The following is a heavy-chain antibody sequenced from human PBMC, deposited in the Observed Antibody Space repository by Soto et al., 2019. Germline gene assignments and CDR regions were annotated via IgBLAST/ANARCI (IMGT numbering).Heavy chain of an antibody. CDR2: TYYRSKWYN. Sequence: SQTLSLTCAISGDSVSSNSAAWNWIRQSPSRGLEWLGRTYYRSKWYNDYAVSVKSRITINPDTSKNQFSLQLNSVTPEDTAVYYCAGGGFWSGYWTYYYYGMDVWGQGTTVTVSS. J-gene: IGHJ6*02. CDR3: AGGGFWSGYWTYYYYGMDV. V-gene: IGHV6-1*01. D-gene: IGHD3-3*01. CDR1: GDSVSSNSAA.